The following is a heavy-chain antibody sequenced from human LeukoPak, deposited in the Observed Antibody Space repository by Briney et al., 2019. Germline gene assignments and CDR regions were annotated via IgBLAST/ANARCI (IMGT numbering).Heavy chain of an antibody. J-gene: IGHJ6*03. V-gene: IGHV3-7*01. Sequence: PGGSLRLSCAASGFTFSSYWMSWVRQAPGKGLEWVANIKQDGSEKYYVDSVKGRFTISRDNAKNSLYLQMNSLRAEDTAVYYCAREDCSSTSCWFDYYYYMDVWGKGTTVTVSS. D-gene: IGHD2-2*01. CDR3: AREDCSSTSCWFDYYYYMDV. CDR2: IKQDGSEK. CDR1: GFTFSSYW.